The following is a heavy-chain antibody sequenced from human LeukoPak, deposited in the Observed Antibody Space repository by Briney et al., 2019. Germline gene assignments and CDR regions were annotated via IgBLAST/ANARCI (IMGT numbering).Heavy chain of an antibody. CDR1: GYSITSAYY. V-gene: IGHV4-38-2*02. D-gene: IGHD1-26*01. CDR3: ARGWELLGFDY. CDR2: FFLKGST. J-gene: IGHJ4*02. Sequence: SETLSLTCTVSGYSITSAYYWGWIRQPPGKGLEWIGSFFLKGSTYYNPSLKSRVTISVDTSKNQFSLKLSSVTAADTAVYYCARGWELLGFDYWGQGTLVTVSS.